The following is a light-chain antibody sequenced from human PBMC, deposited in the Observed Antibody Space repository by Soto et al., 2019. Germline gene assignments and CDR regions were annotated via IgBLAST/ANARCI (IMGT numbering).Light chain of an antibody. J-gene: IGKJ1*01. Sequence: EIELTQSPGTLSLSPGERATLSCRASQSVSSNYLAWYQQKPGQAPRLLIYAASSRITGTPDRFSSSGSGTDFTLTSSRLEAEDFAVYHCQQYGSSPRTFGQGTKVEIK. CDR2: AAS. V-gene: IGKV3-20*01. CDR1: QSVSSNY. CDR3: QQYGSSPRT.